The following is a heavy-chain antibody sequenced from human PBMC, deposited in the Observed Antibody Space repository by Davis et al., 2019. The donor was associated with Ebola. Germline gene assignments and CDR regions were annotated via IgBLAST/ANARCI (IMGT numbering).Heavy chain of an antibody. V-gene: IGHV3-74*01. CDR2: INSDGSST. J-gene: IGHJ4*02. CDR1: GFTFSSYW. D-gene: IGHD3-16*02. CDR3: AKHTFGGVIDY. Sequence: GESLKISCAASGFTFSSYWMHWVRQAPGKGLVWVSRINSDGSSTSYADSVKGRFTISRDNSKNTLYLQMNSLRAEDTAVYYCAKHTFGGVIDYWGQGTLVTVSS.